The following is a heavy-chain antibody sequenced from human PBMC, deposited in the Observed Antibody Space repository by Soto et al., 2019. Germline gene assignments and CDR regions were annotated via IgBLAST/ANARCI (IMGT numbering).Heavy chain of an antibody. J-gene: IGHJ3*01. V-gene: IGHV3-49*03. CDR1: GFTFSNYP. D-gene: IGHD3-3*01. CDR2: IRTAAYGATT. Sequence: PVGSLRLSCSASGFTFSNYPMSWFRQAPGKGLEWVAYIRTAAYGATTEYAASVKDRFTISRDDSESIASLQMTILKTEDTAVYFCSRAIRLSGDSFDVWGQGTLVTVSS. CDR3: SRAIRLSGDSFDV.